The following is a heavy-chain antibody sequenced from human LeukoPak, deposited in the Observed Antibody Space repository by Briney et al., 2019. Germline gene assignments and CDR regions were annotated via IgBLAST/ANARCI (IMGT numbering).Heavy chain of an antibody. CDR2: IRNDGSGK. V-gene: IGHV3-30*02. CDR1: GFSFSTYG. J-gene: IGHJ4*02. Sequence: RGGSLRLSCAASGFSFSTYGIHWVRQPPGKGLEWVTFIRNDGSGKYYADSVKGRFTISRDNSKNTLYLQMNSLRAEDTAVYYCAKEIDTNRYTYFFDFWGQGTLVTVSS. CDR3: AKEIDTNRYTYFFDF. D-gene: IGHD3-16*02.